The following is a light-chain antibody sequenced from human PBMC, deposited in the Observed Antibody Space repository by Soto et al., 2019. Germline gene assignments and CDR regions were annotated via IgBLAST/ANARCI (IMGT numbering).Light chain of an antibody. CDR3: CSFAGSSTYV. J-gene: IGLJ1*01. CDR2: EVS. V-gene: IGLV2-23*02. CDR1: SSDVGSYDL. Sequence: QSVLTQPASASGSPGQSITISCTGTSSDVGSYDLVSWYQHHPGKAPKLMIYEVSKRPSGVSNRFSGSKSDNTASLTISGLQAEDEADYYCCSFAGSSTYVFGTGTKVTVL.